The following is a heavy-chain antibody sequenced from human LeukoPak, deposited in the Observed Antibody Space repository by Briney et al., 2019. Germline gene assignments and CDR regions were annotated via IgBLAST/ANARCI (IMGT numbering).Heavy chain of an antibody. CDR1: GFTFSSYS. V-gene: IGHV4-59*01. CDR3: ARLYYDSSGYYFDY. D-gene: IGHD3-22*01. J-gene: IGHJ4*02. Sequence: GSLRLSCAASGFTFSSYSMNWVRQAPGKGLEWIGYIYYSGSTNYNPSLKSRVTISVDTSKNQFSLKLSSVTAADTAVYYCARLYYDSSGYYFDYWGQGTLVTVSS. CDR2: IYYSGST.